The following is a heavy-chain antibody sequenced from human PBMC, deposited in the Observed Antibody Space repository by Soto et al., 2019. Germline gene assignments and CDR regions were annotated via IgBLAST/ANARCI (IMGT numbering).Heavy chain of an antibody. V-gene: IGHV1-46*01. D-gene: IGHD2-21*02. CDR2: INPSGGST. CDR1: GGTFSSYT. J-gene: IGHJ2*01. CDR3: ARDGHIVVVTATGGFDL. Sequence: ASVKVSCKASGGTFSSYTISWVRQAPGQGLEGMGIINPSGGSTSYAQKFQGRVTMTRDTSTSTVYMELSSLRSEDTAVYYCARDGHIVVVTATGGFDLWGRGTLVTVSS.